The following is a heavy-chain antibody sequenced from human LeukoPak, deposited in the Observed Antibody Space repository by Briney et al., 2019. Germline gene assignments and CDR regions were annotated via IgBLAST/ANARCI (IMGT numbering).Heavy chain of an antibody. J-gene: IGHJ6*02. CDR1: GFTFSSYG. CDR3: ARPGRKYYYYGMDV. Sequence: GGSLRLSCAASGFTFSSYGMHWVRQAPGKGLEWVAVIWYDGSNKYYADSVKGRFTISRDNSKNTLYLQMNSLRAEDTAVYYCARPGRKYYYYGMDVWGQGTTVTVSS. D-gene: IGHD2-15*01. V-gene: IGHV3-33*01. CDR2: IWYDGSNK.